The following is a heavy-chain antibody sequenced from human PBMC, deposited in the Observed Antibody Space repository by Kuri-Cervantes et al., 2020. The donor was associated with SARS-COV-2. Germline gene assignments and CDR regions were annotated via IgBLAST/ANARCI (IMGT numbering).Heavy chain of an antibody. V-gene: IGHV1-69*05. Sequence: SVKVSCKASGGTFSSYAISWVRQAPGQGLEWMGGIIPIFGTANYAQKFQGRVTITTDESTSTAYMELSSLRSDDTAVYYCASGVLGQQLVLDYWGQGTLVTVSS. D-gene: IGHD6-13*01. CDR3: ASGVLGQQLVLDY. CDR1: GGTFSSYA. CDR2: IIPIFGTA. J-gene: IGHJ4*02.